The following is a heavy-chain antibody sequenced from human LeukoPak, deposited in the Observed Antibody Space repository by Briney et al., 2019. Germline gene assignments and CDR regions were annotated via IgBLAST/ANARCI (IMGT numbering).Heavy chain of an antibody. D-gene: IGHD3-10*01. CDR3: ARVVGSGAWFDP. CDR2: IYYSGST. Sequence: PSETLSLTCTVSGGSISSYYWSWIRQPPGKGLEWIGYIYYSGSTNYNPSLKSRVTISVDTSKNQFSLKLSSVTAADTAVYYCARVVGSGAWFDPWGQGTLATVSS. V-gene: IGHV4-59*01. J-gene: IGHJ5*02. CDR1: GGSISSYY.